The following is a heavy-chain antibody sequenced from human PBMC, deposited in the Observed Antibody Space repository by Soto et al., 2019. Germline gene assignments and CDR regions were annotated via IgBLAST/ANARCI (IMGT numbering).Heavy chain of an antibody. J-gene: IGHJ4*02. D-gene: IGHD4-17*01. Sequence: PGGSLRLSCAASGFTFSSYAMSVVRRAPGKGLEWVSAISGSGGSTYYAASVKGRFTISRDNSKNTLYLQMNSLRAEDTAVYYWAKLESATTVTTRFDYVGQGTLVTVSS. CDR2: ISGSGGST. V-gene: IGHV3-23*01. CDR3: AKLESATTVTTRFDY. CDR1: GFTFSSYA.